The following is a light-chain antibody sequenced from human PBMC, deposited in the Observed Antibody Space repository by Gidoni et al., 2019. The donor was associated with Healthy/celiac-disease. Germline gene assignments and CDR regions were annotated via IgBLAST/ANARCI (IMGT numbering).Light chain of an antibody. CDR1: QGISRY. CDR3: QQYYSYPPT. CDR2: AAS. Sequence: AIRMTQSPSSFSASTGDRVTITCRASQGISRYLAWYQQKPGKAPKLLIYAASTLQSGVPSRFSGSGSGTDFTLTISCLQSEDFATYYCQQYYSYPPTFXQXTKVEIK. V-gene: IGKV1-8*01. J-gene: IGKJ1*01.